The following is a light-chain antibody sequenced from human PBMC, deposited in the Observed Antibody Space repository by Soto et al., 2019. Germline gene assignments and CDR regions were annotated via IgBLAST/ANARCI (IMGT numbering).Light chain of an antibody. J-gene: IGLJ1*01. V-gene: IGLV2-14*03. CDR1: SSDVGGYNY. CDR2: DVS. CDR3: SSYTSSSTYV. Sequence: QSALTQPASVSGSPGQSITISCTGTSSDVGGYNYVSWYQHHPAKAPKVMIYDVSNRPSGVSNRFSGSKSGNTASLTISGLQAEDEADYYCSSYTSSSTYVFGTGTKLTVL.